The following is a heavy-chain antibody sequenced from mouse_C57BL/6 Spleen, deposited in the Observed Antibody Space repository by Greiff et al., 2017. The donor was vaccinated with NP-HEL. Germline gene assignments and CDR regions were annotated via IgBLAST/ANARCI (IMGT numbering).Heavy chain of an antibody. CDR2: ISDGGSYT. V-gene: IGHV5-4*01. Sequence: EVQLVESGGGLVKPGGSLKLSCAASGFTFSSYAMSWVRQTPEKRLEWVATISDGGSYTYYPDNVKGRFTISRDNAKNNLYLQMSHLKSEDTAMYYCARGDYSNSYAMDYWGQGTSVTVSS. CDR3: ARGDYSNSYAMDY. D-gene: IGHD2-5*01. CDR1: GFTFSSYA. J-gene: IGHJ4*01.